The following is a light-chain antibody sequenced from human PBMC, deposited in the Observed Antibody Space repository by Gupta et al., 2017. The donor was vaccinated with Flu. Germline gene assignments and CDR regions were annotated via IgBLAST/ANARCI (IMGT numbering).Light chain of an antibody. CDR1: QDIKKN. CDR2: DAS. CDR3: QQYDNLPYT. J-gene: IGKJ2*01. Sequence: DIQLTQSPSSLSASVGDRVTITCQASQDIKKNLNWFRLKAGKAPILLIYDASKSEAGVPTRFSGSGSGTDYSLTISSLHPEDVGTYFCQQYDNLPYTFGQGTKLEI. V-gene: IGKV1-33*01.